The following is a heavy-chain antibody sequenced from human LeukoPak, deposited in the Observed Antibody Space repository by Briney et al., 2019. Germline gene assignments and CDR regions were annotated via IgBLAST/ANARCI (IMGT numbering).Heavy chain of an antibody. CDR1: GYTFTGYY. CDR2: INPKTGGT. J-gene: IGHJ4*02. Sequence: ASVKVSCKASGYTFTGYYMHWVRQAPGQGLEWMGWINPKTGGTNYAQKFQGRVTMTRDTSISTAYMELSRLRSDDTAVYYCARAVYSSSWSPTDYWGQGTLVTVSS. V-gene: IGHV1-2*02. CDR3: ARAVYSSSWSPTDY. D-gene: IGHD6-13*01.